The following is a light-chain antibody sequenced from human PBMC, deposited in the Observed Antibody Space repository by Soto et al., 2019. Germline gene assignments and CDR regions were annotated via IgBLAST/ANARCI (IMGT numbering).Light chain of an antibody. CDR2: GAS. V-gene: IGKV3-15*01. CDR3: QQYNNWPPWT. J-gene: IGKJ1*01. CDR1: QSVSSN. Sequence: EIVMTQSPATLSVSPGEGATLSCRASQSVSSNLAWYQQKPGQAPRLLIYGASTRTTGIPARFSGSGSGTEFTLTISSLQSQDFAVYYCQQYNNWPPWTFGQGTKVEIK.